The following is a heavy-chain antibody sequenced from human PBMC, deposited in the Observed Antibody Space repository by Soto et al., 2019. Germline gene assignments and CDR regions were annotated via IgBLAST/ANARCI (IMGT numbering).Heavy chain of an antibody. CDR1: GGSISSSSYY. Sequence: QLQLQESGPGLVKPSETLSLTCTVSGGSISSSSYYWGWIRQPPGKGLEWIGSIYYSGSTYYNPSLKSRVTISVDTSKNRFSLKLSSVTAADTAVYYCARPRGVATIVGDWFDPWGQGTLVTVSS. D-gene: IGHD5-12*01. V-gene: IGHV4-39*01. CDR2: IYYSGST. J-gene: IGHJ5*02. CDR3: ARPRGVATIVGDWFDP.